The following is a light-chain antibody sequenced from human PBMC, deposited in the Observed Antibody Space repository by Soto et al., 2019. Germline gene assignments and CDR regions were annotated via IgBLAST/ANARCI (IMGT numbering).Light chain of an antibody. J-gene: IGLJ1*01. CDR2: DVS. Sequence: LTQPRSVSGSPGQSVTISCTGTSSDVGGYNYVSWYQQHPGKAPKLMIYDVSKRPSGVPDRFSGSKSGNTASLTISGLQAEDEADYYCCSYAGSYTSFHVSGPVTKHTVL. V-gene: IGLV2-11*01. CDR3: CSYAGSYTSFHV. CDR1: SSDVGGYNY.